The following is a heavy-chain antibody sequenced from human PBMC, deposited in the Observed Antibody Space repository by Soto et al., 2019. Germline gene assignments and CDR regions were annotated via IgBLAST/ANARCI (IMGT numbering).Heavy chain of an antibody. CDR1: GFTFSSYG. V-gene: IGHV3-30*03. D-gene: IGHD6-13*01. CDR3: GAGQYFSDY. CDR2: ISYDGSDK. Sequence: QVQLVASGGGVVQPGRSLRLSCAASGFTFSSYGMHWVRQAPGKGLEWVALISYDGSDKYYADSVKGRFTISRDNSKNTLYLHMNSLRVEDTAVYYCGAGQYFSDYWGQGTLVTVSS. J-gene: IGHJ4*02.